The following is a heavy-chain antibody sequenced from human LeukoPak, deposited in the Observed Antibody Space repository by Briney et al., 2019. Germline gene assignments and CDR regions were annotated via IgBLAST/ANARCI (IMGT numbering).Heavy chain of an antibody. CDR2: IKQDGSET. V-gene: IGHV3-7*01. Sequence: PGGSQRLSCAASGFTFRSYWMTWVRHYPGKGLEWVANIKQDGSETYYADSVKGRFTISRDNAKRSLYLQMNSLRAEDTAVYYCARDGELGSPADAFDIWGQGTMVTVSS. J-gene: IGHJ3*02. CDR1: GFTFRSYW. CDR3: ARDGELGSPADAFDI. D-gene: IGHD1-26*01.